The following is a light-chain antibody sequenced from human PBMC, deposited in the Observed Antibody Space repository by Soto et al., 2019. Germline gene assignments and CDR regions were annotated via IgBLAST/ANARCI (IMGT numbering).Light chain of an antibody. V-gene: IGKV1-5*01. J-gene: IGKJ4*01. CDR2: DAS. CDR1: QSISSW. CDR3: QQYNSYSLT. Sequence: DIQMTQSPSTMYASVGDRVTITCRASQSISSWLAWYQQKPGKAPKLQILDASSLESGVKSRFSGSGSGTEFILTISSLQPDDFATYSCQQYNSYSLTFGGGTKVEIK.